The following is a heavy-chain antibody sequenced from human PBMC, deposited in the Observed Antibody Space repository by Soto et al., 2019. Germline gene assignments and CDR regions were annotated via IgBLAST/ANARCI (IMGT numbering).Heavy chain of an antibody. CDR2: INAGNGNT. CDR3: AREHFDWPELFYYYGMDV. V-gene: IGHV1-3*01. CDR1: GYTFTSYA. J-gene: IGHJ6*02. Sequence: ASVKVSCKASGYTFTSYAMHWVRQAPGQRLEWMGWINAGNGNTKYSQKFQGRVTITRDTSASTAYMELSSLRSEDTAVYYCAREHFDWPELFYYYGMDVWGQGTTVTVSS. D-gene: IGHD3-9*01.